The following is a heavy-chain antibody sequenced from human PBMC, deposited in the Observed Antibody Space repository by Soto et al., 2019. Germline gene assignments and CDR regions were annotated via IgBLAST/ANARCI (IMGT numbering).Heavy chain of an antibody. CDR2: INPDGSEK. CDR1: GFTFSSFW. Sequence: GGSLRLSCAASGFTFSSFWMDWVRQAPGKGLEWVANINPDGSEKHYVDSVKGCFTISRDNAKNSLYLQMSRLTAEDSALYYCSRSLDSWGQGTRVTVSS. CDR3: SRSLDS. V-gene: IGHV3-7*01. J-gene: IGHJ4*02.